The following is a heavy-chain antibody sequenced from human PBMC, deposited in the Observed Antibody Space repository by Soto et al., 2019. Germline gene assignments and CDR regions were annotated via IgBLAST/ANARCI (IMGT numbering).Heavy chain of an antibody. CDR2: INAGNGNT. CDR1: GYTFTSYA. D-gene: IGHD3-9*01. Sequence: QVQLVQSGAEVKKPGASVKVSCKASGYTFTSYAMHWVRQAPGQSLEWMGWINAGNGNTKYSQKFQGRVTITRDTSASTADMERSSLRSVDTAVYYCASEPLDIIDILTGCCSPHPFDYWGQGTLVTVSS. V-gene: IGHV1-3*01. J-gene: IGHJ4*02. CDR3: ASEPLDIIDILTGCCSPHPFDY.